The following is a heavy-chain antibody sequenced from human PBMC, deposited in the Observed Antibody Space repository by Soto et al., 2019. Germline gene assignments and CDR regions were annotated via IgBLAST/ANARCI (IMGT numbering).Heavy chain of an antibody. CDR3: ARVTDYSSSSRTPFDP. CDR2: IYHSGST. J-gene: IGHJ5*02. Sequence: NPSETLSLTCAVSGGSISSSNWWSWVRQPPGKGLEWIGEIYHSGSTNYNPSLKSRVTISVDKSKNQFSLKLSSVTAADTAVYYCARVTDYSSSSRTPFDPWGQGTLVTVSS. D-gene: IGHD6-6*01. CDR1: GGSISSSNW. V-gene: IGHV4-4*02.